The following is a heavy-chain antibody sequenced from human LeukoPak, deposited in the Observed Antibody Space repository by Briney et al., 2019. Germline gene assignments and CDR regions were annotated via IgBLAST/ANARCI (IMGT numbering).Heavy chain of an antibody. D-gene: IGHD5-18*01. CDR3: ARGYSYGCFDY. CDR2: ISGSGSRT. J-gene: IGHJ4*02. Sequence: GGSLRLSCSASGFTFSNYAMNWVRQAPGKGLEWVSGISGSGSRTYYADSVKGRFTISRDNSKNTLYLQMNSLRAEDTAVYYCARGYSYGCFDYWGQGTLVTVSS. CDR1: GFTFSNYA. V-gene: IGHV3-23*01.